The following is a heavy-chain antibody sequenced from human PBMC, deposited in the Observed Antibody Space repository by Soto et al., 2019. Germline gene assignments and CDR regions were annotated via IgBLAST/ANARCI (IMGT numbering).Heavy chain of an antibody. CDR1: GGSITSSSYY. J-gene: IGHJ4*02. Sequence: PSETLSLTCTVSGGSITSSSYYWGWIRQPPGKGLEWIGSIYYSGRAYYSPSLKSRVTISVDTSKNQFSLKLSSVTAAETAVYYCARLGGYYQALDHWSQGTLVTVSS. CDR3: ARLGGYYQALDH. V-gene: IGHV4-39*01. CDR2: IYYSGRA. D-gene: IGHD3-3*01.